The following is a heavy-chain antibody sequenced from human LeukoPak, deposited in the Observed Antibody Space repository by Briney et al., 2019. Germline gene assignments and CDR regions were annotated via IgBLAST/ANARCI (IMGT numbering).Heavy chain of an antibody. Sequence: SGTLSLTCAVSGGSISSSNWWSWVRQPPGKGLEWIGEIYHSGSTNYNPSLKSRVTISVDKSKNQFSLKLSSVTAADTAVYYCATHLGYCSGGTCYFDYWGQGTLVTVSS. CDR1: GGSISSSNW. D-gene: IGHD2-15*01. CDR2: IYHSGST. J-gene: IGHJ4*02. V-gene: IGHV4-4*02. CDR3: ATHLGYCSGGTCYFDY.